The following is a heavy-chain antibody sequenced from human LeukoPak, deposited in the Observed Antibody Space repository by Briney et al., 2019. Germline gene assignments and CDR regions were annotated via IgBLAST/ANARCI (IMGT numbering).Heavy chain of an antibody. J-gene: IGHJ4*02. CDR3: ARVRYSGSNYDY. V-gene: IGHV3-21*01. D-gene: IGHD1-26*01. Sequence: GGSLRLSCAASRFTFSTYGMHWVRQAPGKGLEWVSSISSSSSYIYYADSVKGRFTISRDNAKNSLYLQMNSLRAEDTAVYYCARVRYSGSNYDYWGQGTLVTVSS. CDR2: ISSSSSYI. CDR1: RFTFSTYG.